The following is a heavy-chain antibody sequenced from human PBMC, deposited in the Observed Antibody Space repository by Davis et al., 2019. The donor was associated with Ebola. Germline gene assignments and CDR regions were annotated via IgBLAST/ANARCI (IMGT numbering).Heavy chain of an antibody. CDR3: ARRHIVGADHSCFDY. D-gene: IGHD1-26*01. V-gene: IGHV1-18*01. CDR1: GYNFNTYA. Sequence: ASVHVSCKASGYNFNTYAISWLRRAPGQGLEWMGWINGYNGNTNYAQKFQGRVTMTTDTSTRTVYMELRSLRSDDTAIYFCARRHIVGADHSCFDYWGQGTLVTVSS. J-gene: IGHJ4*02. CDR2: INGYNGNT.